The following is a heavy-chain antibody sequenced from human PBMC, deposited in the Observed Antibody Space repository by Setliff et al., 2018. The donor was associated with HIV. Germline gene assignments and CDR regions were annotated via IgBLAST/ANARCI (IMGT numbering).Heavy chain of an antibody. CDR3: ARDHVVCSGGTCRSDDPYYYYYMNV. Sequence: GASVKVSCKASGYTFTSYYMHWVRQAPGQGLEWLGIINPSGGTTNYAQKFQGRVTMTRDTSTSTLYMELSSLRSEDTAVYYCARDHVVCSGGTCRSDDPYYYYYMNVWGQGTTVTVSS. D-gene: IGHD2-15*01. J-gene: IGHJ6*03. CDR2: INPSGGTT. V-gene: IGHV1-46*01. CDR1: GYTFTSYY.